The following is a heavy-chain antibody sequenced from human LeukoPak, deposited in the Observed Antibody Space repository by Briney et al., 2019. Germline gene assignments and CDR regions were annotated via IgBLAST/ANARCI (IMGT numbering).Heavy chain of an antibody. V-gene: IGHV4-61*02. CDR1: GGSISSGSYY. J-gene: IGHJ4*02. CDR3: ARSVKAIVGATIDY. Sequence: SQTLSLACTVSGGSISSGSYYWSWIRQPAGKGLEWIGRIYTSGSTNYNPSLKSRVTTSVDTSKNQFSLKLSSVTAADTAVYYCARSVKAIVGATIDYWGQGTLVTVSS. CDR2: IYTSGST. D-gene: IGHD1-26*01.